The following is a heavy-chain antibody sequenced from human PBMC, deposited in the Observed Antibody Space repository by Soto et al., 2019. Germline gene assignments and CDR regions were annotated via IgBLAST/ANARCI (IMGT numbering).Heavy chain of an antibody. Sequence: SETLSLTCTVSGGSISSYYWSWIRQPPGKGLEWIGYIYYSGSTNYNPSLKSRVTISVATSKNQFSLKLSSVTAADTAVYYCARVVYDYIDRHPYYFDYWGQGTLVTVSS. D-gene: IGHD3-16*01. CDR3: ARVVYDYIDRHPYYFDY. V-gene: IGHV4-59*01. CDR2: IYYSGST. J-gene: IGHJ4*02. CDR1: GGSISSYY.